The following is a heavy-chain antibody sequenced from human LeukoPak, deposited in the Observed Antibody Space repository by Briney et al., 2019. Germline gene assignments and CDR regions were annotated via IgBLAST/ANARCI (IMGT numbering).Heavy chain of an antibody. CDR2: ISGSGGNT. D-gene: IGHD2-15*01. V-gene: IGHV3-23*01. CDR1: GFTFSSYW. Sequence: GGSLRLSCAASGFTFSSYWMSWVRQAPGKGLEWVSAISGSGGNTYSADSVKGRFTISRDNSKNTLYLQMNSLRAEDTAVYYCAKGVRCGGGTCYFDYWGQGTLVTVSS. J-gene: IGHJ4*02. CDR3: AKGVRCGGGTCYFDY.